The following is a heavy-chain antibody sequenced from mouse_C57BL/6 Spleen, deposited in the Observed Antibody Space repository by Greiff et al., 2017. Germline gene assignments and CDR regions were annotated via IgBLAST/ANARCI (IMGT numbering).Heavy chain of an antibody. J-gene: IGHJ4*01. Sequence: VMLVESGPGLVQPSQSLSITCTVSGFSLTSYGVHWVRQSPGKGLEWLGVIWSGGSTDYNAAFISRLSISKDNSKSQVFFKMNSLQADDKSIYYCARKCDVVDYAMDDWGQGTSVTVSS. CDR2: IWSGGST. CDR1: GFSLTSYG. D-gene: IGHD2-13*01. V-gene: IGHV2-2*01. CDR3: ARKCDVVDYAMDD.